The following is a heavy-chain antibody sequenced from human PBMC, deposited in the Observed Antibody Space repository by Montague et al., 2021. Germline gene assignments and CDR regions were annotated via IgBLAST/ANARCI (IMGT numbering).Heavy chain of an antibody. CDR2: TYYRSTWYT. Sequence: CAISGDSVSNNHAAWNWIRESPSRGLEWLGRTYYRSTWYTDYAVSVKGRIVINPDTSKNQFSLQLNSVTPEDTAVYYCAREGVGDLLFSCDSWGQGTLVTVSS. D-gene: IGHD3-10*01. CDR3: AREGVGDLLFSCDS. CDR1: GDSVSNNHAA. V-gene: IGHV6-1*01. J-gene: IGHJ4*02.